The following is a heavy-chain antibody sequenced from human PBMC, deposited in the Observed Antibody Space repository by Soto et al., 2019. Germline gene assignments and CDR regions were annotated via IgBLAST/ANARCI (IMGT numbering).Heavy chain of an antibody. D-gene: IGHD3-10*01. CDR2: INHSGST. J-gene: IGHJ4*02. V-gene: IGHV4-34*01. Sequence: SETLSLTCAVYGGSFSGYYWSWIRQPPGKGLEWIGEINHSGSTNYNPSLKSRVTISVETSKNQFSLMLSSVTAADTAVYYCARGAQFRITMVRGVSRPKPFDYWGQGTLVTVSS. CDR1: GGSFSGYY. CDR3: ARGAQFRITMVRGVSRPKPFDY.